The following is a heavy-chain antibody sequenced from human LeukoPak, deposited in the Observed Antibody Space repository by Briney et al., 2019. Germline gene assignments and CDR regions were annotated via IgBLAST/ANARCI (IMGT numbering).Heavy chain of an antibody. CDR3: ARGRYDFWSGYSNYYYYYGMDV. J-gene: IGHJ6*02. CDR2: ISHDGSNK. V-gene: IGHV3-30-3*01. Sequence: PGRSLRLSCAASGFTFSSYAMHWVRQAPGKGLEWVAVISHDGSNKYYADSVKGRFTISRDNSKNTLYLQMNSLRAEDTAVHYCARGRYDFWSGYSNYYYYYGMDVWGQGTTVTVSS. D-gene: IGHD3-3*01. CDR1: GFTFSSYA.